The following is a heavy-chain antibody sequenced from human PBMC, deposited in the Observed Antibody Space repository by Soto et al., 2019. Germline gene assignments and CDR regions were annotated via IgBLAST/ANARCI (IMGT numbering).Heavy chain of an antibody. CDR1: GYTFTSYG. V-gene: IGHV1-18*01. CDR3: ARVGIAVAAREIDY. Sequence: ASVKVSCKASGYTFTSYGISWVRQAPGQGLEWMGGISAYNGNTNYAQKLQGRVTITTDASTSTAYMELSSLRSEDTAVYYCARVGIAVAAREIDYWGQGTLVTVSS. D-gene: IGHD6-19*01. CDR2: ISAYNGNT. J-gene: IGHJ4*02.